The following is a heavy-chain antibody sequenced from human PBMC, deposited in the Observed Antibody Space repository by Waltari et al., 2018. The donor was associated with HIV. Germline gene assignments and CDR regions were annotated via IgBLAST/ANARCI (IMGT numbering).Heavy chain of an antibody. CDR3: AKVGLSGRWLLRRPFYFDY. Sequence: LLESGGNLVQPGGSLTLSCAASGFTFSSHAMTWVRQAPGKGLWLVSGNSGSGGVTLFADSVKGRFTISRDASTVYLSMNRLTAEDTAVYYCAKVGLSGRWLLRRPFYFDYWGQGILVTVSS. CDR2: NSGSGGVT. V-gene: IGHV3-23*01. D-gene: IGHD3-10*01. CDR1: GFTFSSHA. J-gene: IGHJ4*02.